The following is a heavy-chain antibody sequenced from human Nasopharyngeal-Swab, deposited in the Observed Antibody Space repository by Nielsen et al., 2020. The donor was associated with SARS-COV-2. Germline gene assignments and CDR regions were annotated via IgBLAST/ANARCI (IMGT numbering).Heavy chain of an antibody. Sequence: GESLKISCAASGFTFSSYWMSRVRQAPGKGLEWVANIKQDGSEKYYVDSVKGRFTISRDNAKNSLYLQMNSLRAEDTAVYYCARDSFSRVGAAGSSHYYYYGMDVWGQGTTVTVSS. CDR1: GFTFSSYW. CDR2: IKQDGSEK. J-gene: IGHJ6*02. V-gene: IGHV3-7*01. CDR3: ARDSFSRVGAAGSSHYYYYGMDV. D-gene: IGHD6-13*01.